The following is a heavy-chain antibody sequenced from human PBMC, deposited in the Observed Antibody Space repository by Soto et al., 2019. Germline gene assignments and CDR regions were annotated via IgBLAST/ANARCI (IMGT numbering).Heavy chain of an antibody. V-gene: IGHV3-15*01. Sequence: EVQLVESGGGLVKPGGSLRLSCAASGFGFTNAWMSWVRQAPGKGLEWVGRIKSKSDGGTTHYAAPVKDRFTISRDDSKNTLYLQMNSLKTEDTAVYYCCDGMDGWGQGTTVTVSS. CDR2: IKSKSDGGTT. CDR3: CDGMDG. J-gene: IGHJ6*02. CDR1: GFGFTNAW.